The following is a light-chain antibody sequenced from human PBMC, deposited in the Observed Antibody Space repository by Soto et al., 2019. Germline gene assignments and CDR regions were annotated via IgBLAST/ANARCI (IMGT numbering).Light chain of an antibody. Sequence: DIQVTQSPASLSASVGDRVTITCRTNQNINTYLNWYQQQPGKAPRLLIFGVFTLQSGVPSRFSCSGSGTDFTLTISGLQPADFATYYCQQNFRPPQVTFGGGTRVERK. CDR3: QQNFRPPQVT. V-gene: IGKV1-39*01. CDR2: GVF. CDR1: QNINTY. J-gene: IGKJ4*01.